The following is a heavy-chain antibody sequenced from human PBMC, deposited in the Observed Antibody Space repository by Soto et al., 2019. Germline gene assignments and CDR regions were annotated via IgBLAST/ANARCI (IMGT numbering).Heavy chain of an antibody. V-gene: IGHV4-34*01. CDR2: INHSGST. D-gene: IGHD6-6*01. J-gene: IGHJ4*02. Sequence: SETLSLTCAVYGGSFSGYYWSWIRQPPGKGLEWIGEINHSGSTNYNPSLKSRVTISVDTSKNQFSLKLSSVTAADTAVYYCARAAGWGYIAARHLDYWGQGTLVTVSS. CDR3: ARAAGWGYIAARHLDY. CDR1: GGSFSGYY.